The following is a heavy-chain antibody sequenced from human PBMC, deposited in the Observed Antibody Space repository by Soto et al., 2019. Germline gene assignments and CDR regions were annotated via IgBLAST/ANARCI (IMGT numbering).Heavy chain of an antibody. Sequence: GESLKISCKGSGYSFTSYWIGWVRQMPGKGLEWMGIIYPGDSDTRYSPSFQGQVTISADKSISTAYLQWSSLKASDTAMYYCARCVYGSWSYDWFDPWGQGTLVTVSS. J-gene: IGHJ5*02. D-gene: IGHD3-10*01. V-gene: IGHV5-51*01. CDR3: ARCVYGSWSYDWFDP. CDR1: GYSFTSYW. CDR2: IYPGDSDT.